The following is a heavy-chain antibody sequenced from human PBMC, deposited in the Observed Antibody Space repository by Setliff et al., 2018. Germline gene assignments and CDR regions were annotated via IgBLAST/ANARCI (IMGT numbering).Heavy chain of an antibody. V-gene: IGHV1-2*02. D-gene: IGHD3-10*01. Sequence: GASVKVSCKTSPYSFSGYYIHWVRQAPGQGLEWMGWIHTNSGDTRYAQKFQGRVTMTRDTSISTAYMELSRLRSDDTAVYYCARTKGFVDGYLDPWGQGTLVTVSS. CDR2: IHTNSGDT. CDR1: PYSFSGYY. CDR3: ARTKGFVDGYLDP. J-gene: IGHJ5*02.